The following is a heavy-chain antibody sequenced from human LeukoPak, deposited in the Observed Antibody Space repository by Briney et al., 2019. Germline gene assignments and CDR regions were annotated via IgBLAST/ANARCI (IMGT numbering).Heavy chain of an antibody. CDR2: IRSKAYGGTT. CDR3: TRDGYDILTGPRPRFDY. V-gene: IGHV3-49*04. CDR1: GFTFGDYA. J-gene: IGHJ4*02. Sequence: PGRSLRLSCTASGFTFGDYAMSWVRQAPGKGLEWVGFIRSKAYGGTTEYAASVKGRFTISRDDSKSIAYLQMNSLKTEDTAVYYCTRDGYDILTGPRPRFDYWGQGTLVTVSS. D-gene: IGHD3-9*01.